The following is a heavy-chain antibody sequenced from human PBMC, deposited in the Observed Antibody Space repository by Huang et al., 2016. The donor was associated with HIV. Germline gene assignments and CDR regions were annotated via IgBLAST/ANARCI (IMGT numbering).Heavy chain of an antibody. J-gene: IGHJ4*02. CDR3: ASQHIGAAATWF. V-gene: IGHV4-39*01. D-gene: IGHD6-13*01. Sequence: QLQLQESGPGQVKPSETLSLTCTVSGDFISSTNYYWGWIRQSPGKGLVWVGSVYQSGITNYNPSLKSRVTLSVDTSRNQFSLRLNSVTAADTAVYYCASQHIGAAATWFWGRGTQVAVSS. CDR2: VYQSGIT. CDR1: GDFISSTNYY.